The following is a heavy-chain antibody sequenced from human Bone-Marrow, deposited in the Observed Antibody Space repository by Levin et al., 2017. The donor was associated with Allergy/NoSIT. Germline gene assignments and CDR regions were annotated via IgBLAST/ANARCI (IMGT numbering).Heavy chain of an antibody. CDR1: GVSVSNSRYY. Sequence: SETLSLTCSVSGVSVSNSRYYWAWIRQPPGKRLEWIGTIYYSGSSDYNPSLKSRVTMSLETSRNQFSLNLKSVTAADTAVYYCARLGDYVWGSFRTDFDYWGQGTRVSVSS. CDR2: IYYSGSS. CDR3: ARLGDYVWGSFRTDFDY. D-gene: IGHD3-16*02. J-gene: IGHJ4*02. V-gene: IGHV4-39*01.